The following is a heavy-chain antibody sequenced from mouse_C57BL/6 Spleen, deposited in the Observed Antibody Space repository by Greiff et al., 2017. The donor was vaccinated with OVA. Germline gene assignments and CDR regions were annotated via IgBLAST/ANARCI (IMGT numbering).Heavy chain of an antibody. Sequence: EVQVVESGPELVKPGASVKISCKASGYTFTDYYMNWVKQSHGKSLEWIGDINPNNGGTSYNQKFKGKATLTVDKSSSTAYMELRSLTSEDSAVYYCAAITTVVAADYWGQGTTLTVSS. J-gene: IGHJ2*01. D-gene: IGHD1-1*01. V-gene: IGHV1-26*01. CDR3: AAITTVVAADY. CDR2: INPNNGGT. CDR1: GYTFTDYY.